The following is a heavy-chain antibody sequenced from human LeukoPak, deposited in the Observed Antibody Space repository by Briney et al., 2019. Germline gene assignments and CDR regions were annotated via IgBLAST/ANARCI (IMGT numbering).Heavy chain of an antibody. CDR3: ARRNMVRGVYDLFFDY. J-gene: IGHJ4*02. V-gene: IGHV4-34*01. D-gene: IGHD3-10*01. CDR2: INHSGST. CDR1: GGSFSGYY. Sequence: KSSETLSLTCAVYGGSFSGYYWSWIRQPPGKGLEWIGEINHSGSTNYNPSLKSRVTISVDTSKNQFSLKLSSVTAADTAVYYCARRNMVRGVYDLFFDYWGQGTLVTVSS.